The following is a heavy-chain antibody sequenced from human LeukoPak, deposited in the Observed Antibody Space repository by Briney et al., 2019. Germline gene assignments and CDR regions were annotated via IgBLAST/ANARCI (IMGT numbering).Heavy chain of an antibody. Sequence: SETLSLTCAVYGGSFSGYYWSWIRQPPGKGLEWIGEINHSGSTNYNPSLKSRVTISVDTSKNQFSLKLSSVTAADTAVYYCARDRGRGVATTNFDYWGQGTLVTVSS. CDR2: INHSGST. J-gene: IGHJ4*02. D-gene: IGHD5-12*01. V-gene: IGHV4-34*01. CDR3: ARDRGRGVATTNFDY. CDR1: GGSFSGYY.